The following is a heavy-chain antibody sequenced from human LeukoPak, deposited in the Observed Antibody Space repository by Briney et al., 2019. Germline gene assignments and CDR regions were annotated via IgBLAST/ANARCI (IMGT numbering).Heavy chain of an antibody. V-gene: IGHV4-31*03. CDR3: ARGDYSNYMFDP. CDR1: GGSISSGGYY. Sequence: SETLSLTCTVSGGSISSGGYYWSWIRPHPGKGLEWIGFIYHTGTTHYNPSLKSRITISVDTSDNQFSLRLTSVTAADTAVYYCARGDYSNYMFDPWGQGTLVTVSS. D-gene: IGHD4-11*01. CDR2: IYHTGTT. J-gene: IGHJ5*02.